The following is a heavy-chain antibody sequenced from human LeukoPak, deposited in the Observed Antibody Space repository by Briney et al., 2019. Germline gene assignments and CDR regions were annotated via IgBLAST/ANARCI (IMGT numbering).Heavy chain of an antibody. CDR2: ISTSSSTI. CDR1: GFTFSSYS. D-gene: IGHD3-10*01. Sequence: GGSLRLSCAASGFTFSSYSMNWVRQAPGKGLEWVSYISTSSSTIYYADSVKGRFTISRDNGKNSLYLQMNSLRDGDTAVYYCVGDDRAAGVNTWYFDLWGRGTLVTVSS. CDR3: VGDDRAAGVNTWYFDL. J-gene: IGHJ2*01. V-gene: IGHV3-48*02.